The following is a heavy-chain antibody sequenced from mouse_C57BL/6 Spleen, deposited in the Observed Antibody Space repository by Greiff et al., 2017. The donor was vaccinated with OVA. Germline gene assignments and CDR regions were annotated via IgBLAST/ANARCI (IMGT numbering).Heavy chain of an antibody. Sequence: EVKLMESGPGLVKPSQSLSLTCSVTGYSITSGYYWNWIRQFPGNKLEWMGYISYDGSNNYNPSLKNRISITRDTSKNQFFLKLNSVTTEDTATYYCARLYPYYFDDWGQGTTLTVSS. CDR2: ISYDGSN. D-gene: IGHD5-1-1*01. V-gene: IGHV3-6*01. J-gene: IGHJ2*01. CDR3: ARLYPYYFDD. CDR1: GYSITSGYY.